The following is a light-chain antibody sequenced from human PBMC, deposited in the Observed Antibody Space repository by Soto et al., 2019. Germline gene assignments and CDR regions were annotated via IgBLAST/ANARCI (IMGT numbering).Light chain of an antibody. V-gene: IGKV3-15*01. CDR1: QSVSSN. J-gene: IGKJ5*01. CDR2: GAS. Sequence: EIGLTQSVGTLSLSTGERATLSCRASQSVSSNLAWYHQKPGQAPRLLIYGASTRATGIPARFSGSGSGTEFTLTLSSLQSEDFEIYYCQQYNNWPITFGQGTRLAI. CDR3: QQYNNWPIT.